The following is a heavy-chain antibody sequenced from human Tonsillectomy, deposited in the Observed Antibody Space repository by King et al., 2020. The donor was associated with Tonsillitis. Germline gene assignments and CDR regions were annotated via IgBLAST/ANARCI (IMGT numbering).Heavy chain of an antibody. V-gene: IGHV1-2*02. J-gene: IGHJ4*02. Sequence: QLVQSGAEVKKFGASVKVSCKASGYTFTDYYLHWVRQAPGQGLEWMGWINPNSGSTNSAQRFQGRVTMTRATSISTAYMELSRLTSDDTAVYYCARGGPGIAARASGYYWDCWGQGTLVTVSS. CDR3: ARGGPGIAARASGYYWDC. D-gene: IGHD6-6*01. CDR1: GYTFTDYY. CDR2: INPNSGST.